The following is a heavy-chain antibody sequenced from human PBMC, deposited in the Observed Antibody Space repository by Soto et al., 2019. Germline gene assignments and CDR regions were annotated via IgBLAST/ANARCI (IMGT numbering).Heavy chain of an antibody. D-gene: IGHD2-8*01. CDR2: IYYSGST. J-gene: IGHJ4*02. CDR1: GGSISSYY. CDR3: ARAPNRRVAIWDY. Sequence: PSETLSLTCTVSGGSISSYYWSWIRQPPGKGLEWIGYIYYSGSTNYNPSLKSRVTISVDTSKNQFSLKLSSVTAADTAVYYCARAPNRRVAIWDYWGQGTLVTVSS. V-gene: IGHV4-59*01.